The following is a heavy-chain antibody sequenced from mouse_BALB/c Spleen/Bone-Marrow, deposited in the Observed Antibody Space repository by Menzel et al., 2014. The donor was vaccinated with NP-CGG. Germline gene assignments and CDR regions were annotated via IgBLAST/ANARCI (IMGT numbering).Heavy chain of an antibody. CDR1: GFTFNTSA. Sequence: EVKLMESGGGLVQPKGSLKLSCAASGFTFNTSAMNWVRQAPGKGLEWVARIRSKSNNYATYYADSVKDRFTISRDDSQSMLYLQMNNLKTEDTAIYYCVRGGLTFDYWGQGTTLTVSS. J-gene: IGHJ2*01. V-gene: IGHV10S3*01. CDR3: VRGGLTFDY. D-gene: IGHD4-1*01. CDR2: IRSKSNNYAT.